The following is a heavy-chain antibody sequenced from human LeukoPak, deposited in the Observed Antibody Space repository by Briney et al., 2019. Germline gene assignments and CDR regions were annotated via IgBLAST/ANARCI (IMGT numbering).Heavy chain of an antibody. Sequence: ASVKVSCKASGYTFTSYGISWVRQAPGQGLEWMGWISAYNGNTNYAQKLQGRVTMTTDTSTSTAYMELRSLRSDDTAVYYCARSVAAARLGYYYYYYMDVWGKGTTVTVSS. J-gene: IGHJ6*03. CDR1: GYTFTSYG. V-gene: IGHV1-18*01. CDR3: ARSVAAARLGYYYYYYMDV. CDR2: ISAYNGNT. D-gene: IGHD6-13*01.